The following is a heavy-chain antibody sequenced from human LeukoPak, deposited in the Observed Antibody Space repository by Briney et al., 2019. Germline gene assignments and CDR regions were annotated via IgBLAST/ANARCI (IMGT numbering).Heavy chain of an antibody. D-gene: IGHD1-1*01. V-gene: IGHV4-30-4*08. J-gene: IGHJ4*02. CDR1: GGSISSGDYY. CDR2: IYCSGST. CDR3: ARVKYTTRPFDY. Sequence: PSETLSLTCTVSGGSISSGDYYWSWIRQPPGKGLEWIGYIYCSGSTYYNPSLKSRLTISVDTSKNQFSLKLSSVTAADTAVYYCARVKYTTRPFDYWGQGTLVTVSS.